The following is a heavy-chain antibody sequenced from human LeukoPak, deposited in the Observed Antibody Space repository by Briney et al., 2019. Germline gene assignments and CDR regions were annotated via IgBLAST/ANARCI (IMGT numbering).Heavy chain of an antibody. CDR1: GYSISRGYY. J-gene: IGHJ4*02. D-gene: IGHD1-20*01. CDR2: IYHIGST. Sequence: SETLSLTCGVSGYSISRGYYWAWIRQPPGKGLEWIGTIYHIGSTYYNPSLESRVTISVDTSKNEFSLNLNSVTAADTAVYYCARAGWIITSGIDYWGQGALDTVSS. V-gene: IGHV4-38-2*01. CDR3: ARAGWIITSGIDY.